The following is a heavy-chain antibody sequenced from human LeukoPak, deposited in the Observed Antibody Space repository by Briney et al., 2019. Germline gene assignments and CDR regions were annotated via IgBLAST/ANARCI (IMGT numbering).Heavy chain of an antibody. CDR3: AREIIGGFNPGAY. CDR1: LDSTTSNF. V-gene: IGHV4-4*02. Sequence: PSETLSLTCTVSLDSTTSNFWSWVRQPPGKGLEWIGEIHRSGRTNYNPSLQRRVTISIDRPKNQIALELSSVTAADTAVYYCAREIIGGFNPGAYWGQGTLVTVSS. CDR2: IHRSGRT. D-gene: IGHD3-16*02. J-gene: IGHJ4*02.